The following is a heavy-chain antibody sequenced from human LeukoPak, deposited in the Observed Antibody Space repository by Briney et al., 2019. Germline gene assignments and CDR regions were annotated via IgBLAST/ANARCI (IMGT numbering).Heavy chain of an antibody. CDR1: GFTFSSYG. CDR3: AAWPDDLGTTGTTGAFDI. V-gene: IGHV3-30*02. Sequence: PGGSLRLSCAASGFTFSSYGMHWVRQAPGKGLEWVAFIRYDGSNKYYADSVKGRFTISRDNSKNTLYLQMNSLRSEDTAVYYCAAWPDDLGTTGTTGAFDIWGQGTMVTVSS. D-gene: IGHD1-1*01. J-gene: IGHJ3*02. CDR2: IRYDGSNK.